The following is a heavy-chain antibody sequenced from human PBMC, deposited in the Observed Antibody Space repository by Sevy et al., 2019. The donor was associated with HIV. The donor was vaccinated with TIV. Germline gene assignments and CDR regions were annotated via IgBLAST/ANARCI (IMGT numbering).Heavy chain of an antibody. Sequence: GGSLRLSRTTSGFTFGDYAMSWVRQAPGKGLEWVGFIRGKGYGGTTEYASSVKGRFTISGDDSKSIAYLQMNSLKTEDTAVYYCSRASYSYYYGMDVWGQGTTVTVSS. CDR3: SRASYSYYYGMDV. CDR1: GFTFGDYA. V-gene: IGHV3-49*04. CDR2: IRGKGYGGTT. J-gene: IGHJ6*02.